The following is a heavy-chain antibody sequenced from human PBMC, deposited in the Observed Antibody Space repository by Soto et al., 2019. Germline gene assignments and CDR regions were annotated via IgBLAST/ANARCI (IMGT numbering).Heavy chain of an antibody. CDR3: ARARWNDGTFAY. J-gene: IGHJ4*02. CDR1: GFTFSSSA. D-gene: IGHD1-1*01. V-gene: IGHV3-30-3*01. CDR2: ISYDGSNK. Sequence: QVQLVESGGGVVQPGRSLRLSCAASGFTFSSSAMHWVRQAPGKGLEWVAVISYDGSNKYYADSVKGRFTISRDNSKNTLYLQMNSLRAEDTAVYYCARARWNDGTFAYWGQGTLVTVSS.